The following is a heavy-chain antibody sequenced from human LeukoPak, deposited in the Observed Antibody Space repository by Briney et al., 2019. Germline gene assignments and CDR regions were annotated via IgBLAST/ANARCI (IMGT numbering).Heavy chain of an antibody. D-gene: IGHD2-8*02. J-gene: IGHJ4*02. V-gene: IGHV1-46*01. CDR3: AREESGGYFDY. Sequence: ASVKVSCKASGYTFTNYYMHWVRQAPGQGLEWMALINPTGSSTNSEQKFLGRVTMTRDTSTTTVYMELSSLRSEETAVYYCAREESGGYFDYWGQGTLVTVSS. CDR2: INPTGSST. CDR1: GYTFTNYY.